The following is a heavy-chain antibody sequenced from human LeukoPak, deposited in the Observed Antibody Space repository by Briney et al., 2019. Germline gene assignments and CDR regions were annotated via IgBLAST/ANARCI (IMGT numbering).Heavy chain of an antibody. CDR2: IYHSGST. J-gene: IGHJ6*02. CDR3: ARDGPAYTSRWYDYYYGLGV. Sequence: SETLSLTCTVSGDSIGSYFWSWLRQSPGKGLEWIGHIYHSGSTNYNPSLKSRVSISVDTSKNQFSLKLTSVTSADTAVYYCARDGPAYTSRWYDYYYGLGVWGQGTTVTVSS. CDR1: GDSIGSYF. D-gene: IGHD2-2*01. V-gene: IGHV4-59*01.